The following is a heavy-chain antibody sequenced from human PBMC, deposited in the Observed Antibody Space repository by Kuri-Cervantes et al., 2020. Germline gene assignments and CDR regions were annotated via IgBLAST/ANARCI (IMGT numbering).Heavy chain of an antibody. V-gene: IGHV1-3*01. CDR2: INAGNGNT. D-gene: IGHD2-2*01. J-gene: IGHJ6*02. CDR1: GYTFTSYA. Sequence: ASVKVSCKASGYTFTSYAMHWVRQAPGQRLEWMGWINAGNGNTKYSQKFQGRVTITRDTSASTAYMELSSLGSEDTAVYYCAKRGLCSSTSCYAYYYYYGMDVWGQGTTVTVSS. CDR3: AKRGLCSSTSCYAYYYYYGMDV.